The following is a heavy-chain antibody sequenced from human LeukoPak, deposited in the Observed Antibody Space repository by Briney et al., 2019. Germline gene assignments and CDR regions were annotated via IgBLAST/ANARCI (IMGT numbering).Heavy chain of an antibody. CDR1: GGTFIIYA. V-gene: IGHV1-69*06. CDR2: IIPIFGTA. D-gene: IGHD2-15*01. Sequence: ASVKVSCKASGGTFIIYAISWVRQAPGQGLEWMGGIIPIFGTANYAQKFQGRVTITADKSTSTAYMELSSLRSEDTAVYYCARDADIVVSGAFDIWGQGTMVTVSS. CDR3: ARDADIVVSGAFDI. J-gene: IGHJ3*02.